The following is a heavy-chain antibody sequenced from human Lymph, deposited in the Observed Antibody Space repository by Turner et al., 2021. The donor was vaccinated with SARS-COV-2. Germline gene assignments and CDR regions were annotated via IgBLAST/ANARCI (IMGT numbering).Heavy chain of an antibody. CDR3: AKDRGGEQLVRLFDY. CDR1: GFTFDDYS. CDR2: ISCNSGSI. Sequence: EVQLVESGGGLVQPGRSLRLSCAASGFTFDDYSMHWVRQAPGKGREWVSGISCNSGSIGYAASVKGRFTISRDNAKNSLYLQMNSLRAEDTAFYYCAKDRGGEQLVRLFDYWGQGTLVTVSS. J-gene: IGHJ4*02. D-gene: IGHD6-6*01. V-gene: IGHV3-9*01.